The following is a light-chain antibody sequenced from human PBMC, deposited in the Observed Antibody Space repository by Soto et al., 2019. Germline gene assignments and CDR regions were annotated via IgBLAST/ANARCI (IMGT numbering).Light chain of an antibody. V-gene: IGLV2-14*01. Sequence: QSVLTHPASVSGSPGQSITISCTGTSSDVGGYNYVSWYQQHPGKAPKLMIYDVSNRPSGVSNRFSGSKSGNTASLTISGLQDEDEADYYCNSYTSSSTYVFGTGTKLTVL. CDR2: DVS. CDR3: NSYTSSSTYV. J-gene: IGLJ1*01. CDR1: SSDVGGYNY.